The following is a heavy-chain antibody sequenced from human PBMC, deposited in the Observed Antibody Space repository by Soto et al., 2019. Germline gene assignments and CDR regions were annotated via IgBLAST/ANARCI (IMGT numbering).Heavy chain of an antibody. D-gene: IGHD3-22*01. J-gene: IGHJ4*02. CDR1: GFTFSSYW. CDR2: IKQDGSEK. CDR3: ARDLWDYYDSSGYG. Sequence: PVGSLRLSCAASGFTFSSYWMSWVRQAPGKGLEWVANIKQDGSEKYYVDSVKGRFTISRDNAKNSLYLQMNSLRAEDTAVYYCARDLWDYYDSSGYGWGQGTLVTVSS. V-gene: IGHV3-7*01.